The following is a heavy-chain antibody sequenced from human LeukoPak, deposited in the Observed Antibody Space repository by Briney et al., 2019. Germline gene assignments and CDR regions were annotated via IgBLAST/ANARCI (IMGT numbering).Heavy chain of an antibody. J-gene: IGHJ2*01. V-gene: IGHV3-48*03. CDR3: AREVRESGLRYFDL. CDR2: ISSGGSTI. CDR1: GFTFSSYE. Sequence: PGGSLRLSCAASGFTFSSYEMNWVRQAPGKGLEWVSYISSGGSTIYHADSVKGRFTISRDNAKNSLYLQMNSLRAEDTAVYYCAREVRESGLRYFDLWGRGTLVTVSS. D-gene: IGHD2-15*01.